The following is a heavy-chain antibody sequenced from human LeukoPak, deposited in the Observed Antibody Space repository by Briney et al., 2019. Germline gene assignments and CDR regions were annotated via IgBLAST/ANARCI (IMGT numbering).Heavy chain of an antibody. CDR3: ARGSRDCTNGVCYRGDLDY. J-gene: IGHJ4*02. Sequence: ASVKVSCKASGYTFTSYDINWVRQATGQGLEWMGWMNPNSGNTGYAQKFQGRVTMTRNTSISTAYMELSSLRSEDTAVYYCARGSRDCTNGVCYRGDLDYWGQGTLVTVSS. V-gene: IGHV1-8*01. CDR2: MNPNSGNT. D-gene: IGHD2-8*01. CDR1: GYTFTSYD.